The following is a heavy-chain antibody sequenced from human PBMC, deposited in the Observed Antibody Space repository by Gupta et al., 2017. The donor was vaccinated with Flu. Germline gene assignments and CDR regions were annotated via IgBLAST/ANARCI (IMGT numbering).Heavy chain of an antibody. V-gene: IGHV4-38-2*01. CDR2: IDHRGNA. CDR3: ARGGRMSVAASYFDF. CDR1: GYSITTGHY. J-gene: IGHJ4*02. D-gene: IGHD6-19*01. Sequence: QVHLHESGPGLVRPSETLSLTCAVSGYSITTGHYWGWVRQPPGKGLEWIATIDHRGNAYHNPSLRSRVTISVDSSENQFSLKLYSVTAADRALYYCARGGRMSVAASYFDFWCQVTLVTVS.